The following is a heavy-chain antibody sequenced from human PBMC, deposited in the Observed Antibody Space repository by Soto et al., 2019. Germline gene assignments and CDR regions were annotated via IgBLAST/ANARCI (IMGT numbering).Heavy chain of an antibody. J-gene: IGHJ4*02. CDR3: ARGPSGDTVHY. D-gene: IGHD7-27*01. CDR2: IFDSGTT. CDR1: GGSITSDYSC. V-gene: IGHV4-30-4*01. Sequence: SETLSLTCTVSGGSITSDYSCWSWIRQPPGEGLEWIGHIFDSGTTYTNPSLRSQVAISLDTSKNHFSLTLSSVTAADTAVYYCARGPSGDTVHYWGQGALVTVS.